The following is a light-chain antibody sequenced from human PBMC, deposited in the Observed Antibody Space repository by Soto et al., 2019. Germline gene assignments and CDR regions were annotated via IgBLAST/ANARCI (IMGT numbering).Light chain of an antibody. CDR1: QSVSRY. CDR2: DAS. V-gene: IGKV3-11*01. CDR3: QQRSTWPPIT. J-gene: IGKJ5*01. Sequence: EIVLTQSPATLSLSPGERATLSFMSSQSVSRYLAWFQQKPGQAPRLLIYDASNRATGIPARFSGSGSGTDFTLTISSLEPEDFAVYFCQQRSTWPPITLGQGTRLEIK.